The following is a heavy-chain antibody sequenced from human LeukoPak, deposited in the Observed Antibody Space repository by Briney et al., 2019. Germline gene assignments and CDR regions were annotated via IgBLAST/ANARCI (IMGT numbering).Heavy chain of an antibody. Sequence: GGSLRLPCAASGFTFSSYAMHWVRQAPGKGLEWVAVISYDGSNKYYADSVKGRFTISRDNSKNTLYLQMNSLRAEDTAVYYCAKDESSSQYYFDYWGQGTLVTVSS. D-gene: IGHD6-13*01. J-gene: IGHJ4*02. CDR1: GFTFSSYA. CDR2: ISYDGSNK. V-gene: IGHV3-30*04. CDR3: AKDESSSQYYFDY.